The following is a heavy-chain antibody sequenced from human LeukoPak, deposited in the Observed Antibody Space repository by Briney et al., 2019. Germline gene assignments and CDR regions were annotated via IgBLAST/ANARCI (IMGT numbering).Heavy chain of an antibody. CDR2: ISGSGGST. CDR3: AKIPYGDYVLDYYYYMDV. J-gene: IGHJ6*03. Sequence: GGSLRLSCAASGFTFSSYAMSWVRQAPGKGLEWVSAISGSGGSTYYADSVMGRFTISRDSSKNTLYLQMNSLRAEDTAVYYCAKIPYGDYVLDYYYYMDVWGKGTTVTISS. V-gene: IGHV3-23*01. D-gene: IGHD4-17*01. CDR1: GFTFSSYA.